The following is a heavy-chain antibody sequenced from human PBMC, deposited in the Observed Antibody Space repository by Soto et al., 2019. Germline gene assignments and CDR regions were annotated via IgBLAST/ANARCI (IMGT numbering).Heavy chain of an antibody. CDR1: GGSITSSSYS. Sequence: SETLSLTCAVSGGSITSSSYSWGWVRQPPGKGMELIATFYYTENTHYNPSLKSRVTMSVGTSKNQFSLILTSVTAAGTAVYYCARLGGHCSSSTCFGFYVMDVWGQGTTVTVSS. V-gene: IGHV4-39*01. D-gene: IGHD2-2*01. CDR2: FYYTENT. CDR3: ARLGGHCSSSTCFGFYVMDV. J-gene: IGHJ6*02.